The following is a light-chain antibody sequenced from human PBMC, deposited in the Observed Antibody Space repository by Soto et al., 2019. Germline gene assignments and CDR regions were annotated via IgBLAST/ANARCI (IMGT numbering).Light chain of an antibody. CDR1: QSLANSF. CDR3: QQYGTSEII. Sequence: EFVLTQSPGTLSLSPGERATLSCRASQSLANSFIAWYQQKPGQAPRLLIYDTSSRASGIPDRFSGSGSGTDFTLTISRLETEDFAVFYCQQYGTSEIIFXQGTRMEIK. J-gene: IGKJ5*01. CDR2: DTS. V-gene: IGKV3-20*01.